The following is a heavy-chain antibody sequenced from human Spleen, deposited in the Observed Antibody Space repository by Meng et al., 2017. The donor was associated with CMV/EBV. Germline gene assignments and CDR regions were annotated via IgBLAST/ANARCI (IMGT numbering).Heavy chain of an antibody. CDR2: VYYSGST. V-gene: IGHV4-39*01. D-gene: IGHD3-3*01. CDR1: GGPISRASYY. Sequence: SETLSLTCTVSGGPISRASYYWGWIRQPPGKGLEWIGSVYYSGSTYYSPSLKSRVTISADTPKSQFSLKLSSVTAADTAVYYCARPNNGGRILEWYPWYYYYGMDVWGQGTTVTVSS. CDR3: ARPNNGGRILEWYPWYYYYGMDV. J-gene: IGHJ6*02.